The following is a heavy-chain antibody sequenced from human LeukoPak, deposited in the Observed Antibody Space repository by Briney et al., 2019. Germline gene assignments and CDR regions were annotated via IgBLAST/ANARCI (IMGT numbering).Heavy chain of an antibody. CDR2: INHSGST. CDR1: GGSFSGYY. J-gene: IGHJ4*02. D-gene: IGHD3-10*01. CDR3: ARGHRGRFRVPFDY. Sequence: SETLSLTCAVYGGSFSGYYWSWVRQPPGKGLEWIGEINHSGSTNYNPSLKSRVTISVDTSKNQFSLKLSSVTAADTAVYYCARGHRGRFRVPFDYWGQGTLVTVSS. V-gene: IGHV4-34*01.